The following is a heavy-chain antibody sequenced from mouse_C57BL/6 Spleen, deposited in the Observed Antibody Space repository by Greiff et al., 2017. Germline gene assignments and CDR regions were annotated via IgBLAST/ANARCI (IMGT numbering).Heavy chain of an antibody. CDR2: IDPSDSET. J-gene: IGHJ4*01. V-gene: IGHV1-52*01. CDR3: AREGDGHAMYY. CDR1: GYTFTSYW. D-gene: IGHD2-3*01. Sequence: VKLQQPGAELVRPGSSVKLSCKASGYTFTSYWMHWVKQRPIQGLEWIGNIDPSDSETHYNQKFKDKATLTVDKSSSTAYMQRSSLTSEDSAVYYCAREGDGHAMYYWGQGTSVTVSS.